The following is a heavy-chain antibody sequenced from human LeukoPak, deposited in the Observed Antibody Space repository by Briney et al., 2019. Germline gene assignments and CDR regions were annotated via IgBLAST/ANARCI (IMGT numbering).Heavy chain of an antibody. V-gene: IGHV4-34*01. CDR3: ARGDRYFDWLLPRPYYFDY. J-gene: IGHJ4*02. D-gene: IGHD3-9*01. CDR2: INHSGST. Sequence: PSETLSLTCAVYGGSFSGYYWSWIRQPPGKGLEWIGEINHSGSTNYNPSLKSRVTISVDTSKNQFSLKLSSVTAAYTAVYYCARGDRYFDWLLPRPYYFDYWGQGTLVTVSS. CDR1: GGSFSGYY.